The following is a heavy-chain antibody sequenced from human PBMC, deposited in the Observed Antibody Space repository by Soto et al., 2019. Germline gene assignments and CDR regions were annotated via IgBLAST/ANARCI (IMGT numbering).Heavy chain of an antibody. J-gene: IGHJ1*01. CDR2: MSYDGSNK. CDR1: GFTFSSYA. CDR3: ARARLVLLVYAITY. V-gene: IGHV3-30-3*01. Sequence: PVGSLRLSCAASGFTFSSYAMHWVRQAPGKGLEWVAVMSYDGSNKYYADSVKGRFTISRDNSKNTRYLQMNSLRAEATALYSCARARLVLLVYAITYWGQGTRVTLS. D-gene: IGHD2-8*01.